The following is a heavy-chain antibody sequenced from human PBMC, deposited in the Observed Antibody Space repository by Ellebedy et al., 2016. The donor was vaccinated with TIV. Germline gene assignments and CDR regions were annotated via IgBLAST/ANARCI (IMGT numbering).Heavy chain of an antibody. CDR1: RFTFSLYS. J-gene: IGHJ2*01. CDR2: IDSDGSTT. V-gene: IGHV3-74*01. Sequence: GESLKISXAASRFTFSLYSLTWVRQAPGKGLVWVSRIDSDGSTTNYADSVKGRFTISRDNTNNILYLQMNSLRVDDTAVYYCARDLGISPGLWGRGTLVTASS. D-gene: IGHD1-26*01. CDR3: ARDLGISPGL.